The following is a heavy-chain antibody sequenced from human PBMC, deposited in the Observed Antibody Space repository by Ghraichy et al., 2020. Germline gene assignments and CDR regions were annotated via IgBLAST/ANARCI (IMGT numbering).Heavy chain of an antibody. CDR1: GFSFSNYI. CDR2: ISSSSRTI. J-gene: IGHJ6*02. V-gene: IGHV3-48*02. CDR3: ARASRVVRYYYYDGMDV. D-gene: IGHD2-21*01. Sequence: GGSLRLSCAASGFSFSNYIMNWVRQAPGKGLEWVSHISSSSRTISYADSVKGRFTVSRDNAKNSLFLQMNSLRDEDTAVYYCARASRVVRYYYYDGMDVWGQGTTVTVSS.